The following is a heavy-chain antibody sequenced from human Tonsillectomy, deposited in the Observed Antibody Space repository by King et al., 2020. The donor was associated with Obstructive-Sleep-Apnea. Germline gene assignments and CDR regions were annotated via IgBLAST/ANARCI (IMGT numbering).Heavy chain of an antibody. J-gene: IGHJ4*02. Sequence: QLQESGPGLVKPSETLSLTCTVSGGSISSINSYWGWIRQPPGKGLEWIGSIYYIGSTFSNPSLKSRVTISVDTSKNQFSLKLSSVTAADTAVYYCAKDPFYCGGDCYLDYWGQGTLVTVSS. D-gene: IGHD2-21*02. CDR1: GGSISSINSY. CDR2: IYYIGST. CDR3: AKDPFYCGGDCYLDY. V-gene: IGHV4-39*07.